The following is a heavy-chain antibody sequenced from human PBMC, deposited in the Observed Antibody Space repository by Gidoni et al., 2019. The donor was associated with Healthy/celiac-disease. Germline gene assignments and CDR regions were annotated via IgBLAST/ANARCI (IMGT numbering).Heavy chain of an antibody. D-gene: IGHD2-21*02. Sequence: QVQLQQWGAGLLKPSETLSLTCAVYGGSFSGYYWSWIRQPPGKGLEWIGEINHSGSTNYNPSLKSRVTISVDTSKNQCSLKLSSVTAADTAVYYCARRPARVVVTRRHAFDIWGQGTMVTVSS. CDR1: GGSFSGYY. CDR2: INHSGST. J-gene: IGHJ3*02. V-gene: IGHV4-34*01. CDR3: ARRPARVVVTRRHAFDI.